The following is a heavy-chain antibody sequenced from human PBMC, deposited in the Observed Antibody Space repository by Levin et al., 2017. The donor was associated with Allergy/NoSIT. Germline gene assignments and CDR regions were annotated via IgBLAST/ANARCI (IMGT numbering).Heavy chain of an antibody. CDR3: ARHGKWGSDYSYGMDV. J-gene: IGHJ6*02. CDR2: IYYSGST. Sequence: SQTLSLTCTVSGGSISSYYWSWIRQPPGKELEWIGYIYYSGSTKYNPSLTSRVTISVDTSKNQFFLKLSSVTAADTAVYYCARHGKWGSDYSYGMDVWGQGTTVTVSS. V-gene: IGHV4-59*08. D-gene: IGHD1-26*01. CDR1: GGSISSYY.